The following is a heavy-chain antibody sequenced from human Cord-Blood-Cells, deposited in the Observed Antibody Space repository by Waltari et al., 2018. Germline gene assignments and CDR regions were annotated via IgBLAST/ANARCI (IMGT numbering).Heavy chain of an antibody. CDR1: GYTFTDYY. J-gene: IGHJ6*02. CDR3: ATDIAAPKSNPYGMDV. CDR2: VDPEEGKT. Sequence: EVQLVQSGAEVKKPGATVKISCKVSGYTFTDYYMHWVQQAPGKGLEWMGLVDPEEGKTINEEKFQGRVTITAETSTDTANMALSSLRSEDTAVYYCATDIAAPKSNPYGMDVWGQGTTVTVSS. V-gene: IGHV1-69-2*01. D-gene: IGHD6-13*01.